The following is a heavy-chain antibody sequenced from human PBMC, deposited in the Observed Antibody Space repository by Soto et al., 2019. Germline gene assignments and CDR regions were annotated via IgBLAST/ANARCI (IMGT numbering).Heavy chain of an antibody. CDR2: ISSSSSYI. J-gene: IGHJ6*03. CDR1: GFTFSSYS. CDR3: AGGPKLYPIEFLSVLSYYYYMDV. D-gene: IGHD3-3*01. V-gene: IGHV3-21*01. Sequence: GGSLRLSCAASGFTFSSYSMNWVRQAPGKGLEWVSSISSSSSYIYYADSVKGRFTISRDNAKNSLYLQMNSLRAEDTAVYYCAGGPKLYPIEFLSVLSYYYYMDVWGKGTTVTVSS.